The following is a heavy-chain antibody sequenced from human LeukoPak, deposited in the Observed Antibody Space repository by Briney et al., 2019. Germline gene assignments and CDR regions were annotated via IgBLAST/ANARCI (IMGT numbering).Heavy chain of an antibody. CDR1: GYTFTSYA. J-gene: IGHJ5*02. CDR3: ARGPPMIVVEHNWFDP. D-gene: IGHD3-22*01. Sequence: ASVKVSCKASGYTFTSYAMHWVRQAPGQRLEWMGWVNASNGNTKYSQKFQGRVTITRDTSASTAYMELSSLRSEDTAVYYCARGPPMIVVEHNWFDPWGQGTLVTVSS. V-gene: IGHV1-3*01. CDR2: VNASNGNT.